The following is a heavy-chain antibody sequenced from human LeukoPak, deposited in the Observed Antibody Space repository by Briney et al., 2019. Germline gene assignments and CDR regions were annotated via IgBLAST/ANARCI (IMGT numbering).Heavy chain of an antibody. CDR3: ARVRSGSPTGFDY. J-gene: IGHJ4*02. CDR1: GFTFSSYS. CDR2: ISSSSSYI. Sequence: GGSLRLSCAASGFTFSSYSMNWVRQAPGKGLEWVSYISSSSSYIYYADSVKGRFTISRDNAKNSLYLQMNSLRAEDTAVYYCARVRSGSPTGFDYWGQGTLVTVSS. V-gene: IGHV3-21*05. D-gene: IGHD1-26*01.